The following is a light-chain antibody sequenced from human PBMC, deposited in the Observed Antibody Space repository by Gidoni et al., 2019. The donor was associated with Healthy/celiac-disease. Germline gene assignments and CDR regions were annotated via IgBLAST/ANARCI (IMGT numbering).Light chain of an antibody. CDR1: SSDVGGYNY. CDR2: DVS. V-gene: IGLV2-14*01. J-gene: IGLJ2*01. CDR3: SSYTSSSTPVV. Sequence: QSALTQPASVSGSPGQSITISCTGTSSDVGGYNYVSWYQQHPGKAPKLMMYDVSNRPSGVFNRFSGSKSGNTASLTISGLQAEDEADYYCSSYTSSSTPVVFGGGTKLTVL.